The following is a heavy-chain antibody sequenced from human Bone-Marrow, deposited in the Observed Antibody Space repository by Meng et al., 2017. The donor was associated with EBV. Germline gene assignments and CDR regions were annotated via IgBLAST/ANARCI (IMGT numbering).Heavy chain of an antibody. CDR1: GGSISSSNW. CDR3: LLQVQDDDY. Sequence: HVQRQERGPGLERPSGTLSLPCAVSGGSISSSNWWSWVRQPPGKGLEWIGEIYHSGSTNYNPSLKSRVTISVDKSKNQFSLKLSSVTAADTAVYYCLLQVQDDDYWGQGTLVTVSS. V-gene: IGHV4-4*02. D-gene: IGHD1-1*01. CDR2: IYHSGST. J-gene: IGHJ4*02.